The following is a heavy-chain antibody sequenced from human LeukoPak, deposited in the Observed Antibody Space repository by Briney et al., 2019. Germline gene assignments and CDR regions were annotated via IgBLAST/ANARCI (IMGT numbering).Heavy chain of an antibody. Sequence: GGSLRLSCAASGFTFSSYSMNWVRQAPGKGLEWVGRIRSKANSYATAYAASVKGTFTISRDDSKNTAYLQMNSLKTEDTAVYYCTRQLDYGGNSGYYYYGMDVWGQGTTVTVSS. D-gene: IGHD4-23*01. CDR2: IRSKANSYAT. CDR3: TRQLDYGGNSGYYYYGMDV. CDR1: GFTFSSYS. V-gene: IGHV3-73*01. J-gene: IGHJ6*02.